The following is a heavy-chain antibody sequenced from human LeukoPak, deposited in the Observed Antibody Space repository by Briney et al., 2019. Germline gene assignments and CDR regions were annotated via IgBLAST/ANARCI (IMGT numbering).Heavy chain of an antibody. CDR2: FYYSGST. Sequence: SETLSLTCTVSGGSISSSSYYWGWIRQAPGKGLEYIASFYYSGSTYYNPSLKSRVTISVDTSMNQFSLKLSSVSASETAVYYCARFNGDGSGHYYDYWGQGTLVTVSS. D-gene: IGHD3-22*01. CDR3: ARFNGDGSGHYYDY. CDR1: GGSISSSSYY. V-gene: IGHV4-39*01. J-gene: IGHJ4*02.